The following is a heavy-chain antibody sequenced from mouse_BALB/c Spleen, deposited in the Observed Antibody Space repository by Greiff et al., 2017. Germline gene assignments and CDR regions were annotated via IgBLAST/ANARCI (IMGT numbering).Heavy chain of an antibody. J-gene: IGHJ4*01. D-gene: IGHD1-1*01. Sequence: VKLVESGPGLVAPSQSLSITCTVSGFSLTSYGVHWVRQPPGKGLEWLGVIWAGGSTNYNSALMSRLSISKDNSKSQVFLKMNSLQTDDTAMYYCARGPYYYGSSYDAMDYWGQGTSVTVSS. V-gene: IGHV2-9*02. CDR3: ARGPYYYGSSYDAMDY. CDR1: GFSLTSYG. CDR2: IWAGGST.